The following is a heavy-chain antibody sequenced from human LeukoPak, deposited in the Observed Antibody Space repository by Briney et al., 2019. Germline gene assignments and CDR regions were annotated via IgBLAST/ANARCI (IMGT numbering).Heavy chain of an antibody. CDR1: GHTFTSYA. V-gene: IGHV1-3*01. CDR2: INAGNGNT. D-gene: IGHD6-13*01. Sequence: ASVKVSCKASGHTFTSYAMHWVRQAPGQRLEWMGWINAGNGNTKYSQKFQGRVTITRDTSASTAYMELSSLRSEDTVVYYCAAIGYSSSWQTSEYFQHWGQGTLVTVSS. J-gene: IGHJ1*01. CDR3: AAIGYSSSWQTSEYFQH.